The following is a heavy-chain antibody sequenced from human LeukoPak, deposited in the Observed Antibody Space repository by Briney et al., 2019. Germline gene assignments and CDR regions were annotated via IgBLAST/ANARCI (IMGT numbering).Heavy chain of an antibody. J-gene: IGHJ6*02. V-gene: IGHV1-18*01. CDR2: ISTHNGNT. CDR3: ARAPYCSSTSCNYYYYSMGV. Sequence: ASVKVSCKASGYTFSNYGISWVRQAPGQGLEWMGWISTHNGNTNYAQKFQGRVTMTTDTSTSIAYMELRSLRSDDTAMYYCARAPYCSSTSCNYYYYSMGVWGQGTTVTVSS. CDR1: GYTFSNYG. D-gene: IGHD2-2*01.